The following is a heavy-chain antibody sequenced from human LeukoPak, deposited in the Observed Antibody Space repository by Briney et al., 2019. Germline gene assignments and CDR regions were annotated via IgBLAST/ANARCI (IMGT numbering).Heavy chain of an antibody. CDR3: ARDIYYDSSGYYGSVY. CDR2: IKQDGSEK. CDR1: GFTFSSYW. J-gene: IGHJ4*02. D-gene: IGHD3-22*01. V-gene: IGHV3-7*01. Sequence: GGSLRLSCSASGFTFSSYWMSWVRQAPGKGLEWVANIKQDGSEKYYVDSVKGRFTISRDNAKNSLYLQMNSLRAEDTAVYYCARDIYYDSSGYYGSVYWGQGTLVTVSS.